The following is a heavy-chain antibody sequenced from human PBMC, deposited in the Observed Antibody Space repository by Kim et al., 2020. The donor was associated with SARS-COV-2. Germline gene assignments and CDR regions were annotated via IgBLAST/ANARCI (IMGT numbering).Heavy chain of an antibody. D-gene: IGHD1-26*01. J-gene: IGHJ4*02. CDR3: ARGHYGKIVGEY. V-gene: IGHV1-18*01. CDR1: GYTFTSYG. CDR2: IDTDNGNT. Sequence: ASVKVSCKASGYTFTSYGFTWVRQAPGQGLELMGWIDTDNGNTKYAQNLQRRVTLTADTFTNTAYMELMSLRSDDTAMYFCARGHYGKIVGEYWGQGTLVIVST.